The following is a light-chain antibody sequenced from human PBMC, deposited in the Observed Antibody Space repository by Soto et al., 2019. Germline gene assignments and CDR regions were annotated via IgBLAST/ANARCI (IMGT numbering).Light chain of an antibody. J-gene: IGKJ1*01. Sequence: ETVLTQSPATLSLSPGERATLSCRASQSVSSYLAWYQQKPGQAPRLLIYDASRRATGIPDRFSGSGSGTDFTLTISRLEPEDFAVYYCQQYGSTPRTFGQGTKVDI. CDR1: QSVSSY. CDR2: DAS. V-gene: IGKV3-20*01. CDR3: QQYGSTPRT.